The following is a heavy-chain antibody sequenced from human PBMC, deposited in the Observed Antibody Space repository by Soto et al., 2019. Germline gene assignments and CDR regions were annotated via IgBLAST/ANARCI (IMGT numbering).Heavy chain of an antibody. Sequence: QVRLVESGGGVVQPGRSLRLSCTASGFSFSSYAMYWFRQPPGKGLEWVAVISHDGINKHYADSAKGRVTVSRDNSNHSLDLQLNSMRGEYTAMYYCARDMYSSDYFVKWFEPWGQGTLVTVSS. D-gene: IGHD6-19*01. J-gene: IGHJ5*02. V-gene: IGHV3-30-3*01. CDR2: ISHDGINK. CDR3: ARDMYSSDYFVKWFEP. CDR1: GFSFSSYA.